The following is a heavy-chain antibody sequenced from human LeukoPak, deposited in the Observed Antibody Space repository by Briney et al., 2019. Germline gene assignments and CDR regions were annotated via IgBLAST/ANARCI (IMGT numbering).Heavy chain of an antibody. V-gene: IGHV2-5*01. Sequence: SGPTLVNPTQTLTLTCTFSGFSLSTSGVGVGWIRQPPGKALEWLALIYWNDDKRYSPSLKSRLTITKDTSKNQVVLTMTNMDPVDTATYYCAHSGNKKNYYGSGSYRPRYYYFDYWGQGTLVTVSS. J-gene: IGHJ4*02. CDR2: IYWNDDK. D-gene: IGHD3-10*01. CDR1: GFSLSTSGVG. CDR3: AHSGNKKNYYGSGSYRPRYYYFDY.